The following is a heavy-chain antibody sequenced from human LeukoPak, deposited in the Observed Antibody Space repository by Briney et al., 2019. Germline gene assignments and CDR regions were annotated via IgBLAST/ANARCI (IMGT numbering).Heavy chain of an antibody. V-gene: IGHV1-69*13. J-gene: IGHJ3*02. CDR3: ASPRTSPRGWGRYDAFDI. CDR1: GGTFSSYA. D-gene: IGHD3-16*01. Sequence: GASVKVSCKASGGTFSSYAISWVRQAPGQGLEWMGGIVPIFGTANYAQKFQGRVTITADESTSTAYMELSSLRSEDTAVYYCASPRTSPRGWGRYDAFDIWGQGTMVTVSS. CDR2: IVPIFGTA.